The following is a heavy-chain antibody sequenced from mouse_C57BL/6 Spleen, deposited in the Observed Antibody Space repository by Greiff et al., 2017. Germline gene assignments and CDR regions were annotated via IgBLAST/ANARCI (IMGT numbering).Heavy chain of an antibody. CDR3: AKGEADAWFAY. CDR2: INPSNGGT. J-gene: IGHJ3*01. Sequence: QVQLQQPGTELVKPGASVKLSCKASGYNFTSYWMHWVKQRPGQGLEWIGNINPSNGGTNYNEKFKSKATLTVDKSSSTAYMQLSSLTSEDTAVYYWAKGEADAWFAYWGQGTLVTVSA. D-gene: IGHD3-3*01. V-gene: IGHV1-53*01. CDR1: GYNFTSYW.